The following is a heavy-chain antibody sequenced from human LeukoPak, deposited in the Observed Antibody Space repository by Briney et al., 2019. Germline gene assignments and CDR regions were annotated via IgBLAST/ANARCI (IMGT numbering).Heavy chain of an antibody. J-gene: IGHJ4*02. V-gene: IGHV3-23*01. CDR1: GFTFSSYA. CDR2: VSGSVGST. D-gene: IGHD4-17*01. Sequence: GGSLRLSCAASGFTFSSYAMSWVRQAPGQGLEWVSAVSGSVGSTYYAGSVKGRFTISRDNSKNTLYLLMNSLRAEDTAVYYFASNHWGYDYDDYWGQGTLVTVSS. CDR3: ASNHWGYDYDDY.